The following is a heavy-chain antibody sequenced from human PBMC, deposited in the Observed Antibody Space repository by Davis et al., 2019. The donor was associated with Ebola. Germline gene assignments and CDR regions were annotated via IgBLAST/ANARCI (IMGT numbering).Heavy chain of an antibody. D-gene: IGHD2-2*01. J-gene: IGHJ6*04. CDR3: ARSSYTWYFSGMDV. V-gene: IGHV7-4-1*02. CDR1: GYTFTNYA. Sequence: ASVTVSCKASGYTFTNYAMNWVRQAPGQGLEWMGWINTNTGNPTYAQGFTGRFVFSLDTSVSTAYLQITSLKAEDTAVYYCARSSYTWYFSGMDVWGKGTTVTVSS. CDR2: INTNTGNP.